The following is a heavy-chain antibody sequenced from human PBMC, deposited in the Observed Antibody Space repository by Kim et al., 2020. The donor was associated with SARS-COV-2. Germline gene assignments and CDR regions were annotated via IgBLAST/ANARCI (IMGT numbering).Heavy chain of an antibody. D-gene: IGHD3-9*01. Sequence: SETLSLTCTVSGGSISSGGYYWSWIRQHPGKGLEWIGYIYYSGSTYYNPSLKSRVTISVDTSKNQFSLKLSSVTAADTAVYYCARGRDYDILTGYYNWFDPWGQGTLVTVSS. CDR2: IYYSGST. J-gene: IGHJ5*02. CDR3: ARGRDYDILTGYYNWFDP. V-gene: IGHV4-31*03. CDR1: GGSISSGGYY.